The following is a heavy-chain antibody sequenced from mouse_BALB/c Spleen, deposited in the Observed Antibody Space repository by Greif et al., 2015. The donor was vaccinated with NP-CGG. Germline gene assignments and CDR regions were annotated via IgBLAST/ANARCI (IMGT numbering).Heavy chain of an antibody. D-gene: IGHD2-1*01. J-gene: IGHJ4*01. CDR1: GFSLTSYG. V-gene: IGHV2-5*01. CDR2: IWRGGST. CDR3: AKNIYYGNPYAMDY. Sequence: VKLQESGPGLVQPSQSLSMTCTVSGFSLTSYGVHWVRQSPGKGLEWLGVIWRGGSTDYNAAFMSRLSITKDNSKSQVFFKMNSLQADDTAIYYCAKNIYYGNPYAMDYWGQGTSVTVSS.